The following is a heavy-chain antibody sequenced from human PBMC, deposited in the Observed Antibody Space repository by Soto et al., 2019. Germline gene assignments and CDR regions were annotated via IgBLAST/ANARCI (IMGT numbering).Heavy chain of an antibody. CDR1: GGTFSSYT. CDR3: ASSEGIAAAGPYFDY. D-gene: IGHD6-13*01. V-gene: IGHV1-69*02. Sequence: GASVKVSCKASGGTFSSYTISWVRQAPGQGLEWMGRIIPILGIANYAQKFQGRVTITADKSTSTAYMELSSLRSEDTAVYYCASSEGIAAAGPYFDYWGQGTLVTVSS. J-gene: IGHJ4*02. CDR2: IIPILGIA.